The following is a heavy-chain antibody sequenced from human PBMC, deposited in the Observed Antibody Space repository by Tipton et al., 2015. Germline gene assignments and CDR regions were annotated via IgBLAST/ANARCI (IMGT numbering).Heavy chain of an antibody. V-gene: IGHV4-59*01. CDR2: IHYSGST. D-gene: IGHD4-17*01. CDR3: ARSRYTVTPDS. J-gene: IGHJ4*02. Sequence: TLSLTCSVSSDSISKYFWTWIRQPPGKELEWIGYIHYSGSTNYNPSLKSRVTISVDTSKTQFSLKMSSVTASDTAVYYCARSRYTVTPDSWGQRTLVTVSS. CDR1: SDSISKYF.